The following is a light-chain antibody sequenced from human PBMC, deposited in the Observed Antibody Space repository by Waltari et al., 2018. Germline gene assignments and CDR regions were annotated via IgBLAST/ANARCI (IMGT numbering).Light chain of an antibody. J-gene: IGLJ3*02. V-gene: IGLV3-1*01. Sequence: SYELTQPPSVSVSPGQTATITCSGDKLGDKYTSWYQQRPGQSPVMVIYQDNERASGIPDRFAASNSGNPATLTISETQAMDEADYFCQAWDNSVGVFGGGTKLTVL. CDR3: QAWDNSVGV. CDR2: QDN. CDR1: KLGDKY.